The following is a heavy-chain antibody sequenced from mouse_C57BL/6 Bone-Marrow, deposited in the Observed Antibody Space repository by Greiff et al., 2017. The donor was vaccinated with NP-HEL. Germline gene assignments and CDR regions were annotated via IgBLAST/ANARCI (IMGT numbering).Heavy chain of an antibody. V-gene: IGHV1-54*01. D-gene: IGHD1-1*02. Sequence: QVQLKESGAELVRPGTSVKVSCKASGYAFTNYLIEWVKQRPGQGLEWIGVINPGSGGTNYNEKFKGKATLTADKSSSTAYMQLSSLTSEDSAVYFCARWWNYPHFDYWGQGTTLTVSS. J-gene: IGHJ2*01. CDR2: INPGSGGT. CDR3: ARWWNYPHFDY. CDR1: GYAFTNYL.